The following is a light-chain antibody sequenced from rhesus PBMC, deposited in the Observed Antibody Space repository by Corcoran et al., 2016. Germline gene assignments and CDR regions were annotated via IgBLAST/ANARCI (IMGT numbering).Light chain of an antibody. J-gene: IGKJ4*01. CDR2: KES. CDR1: PGISSW. V-gene: IGKV1-21*01. CDR3: QQYSNAPLT. Sequence: DIQMTQSPSSLSAFVGDRVTITCRARPGISSWLAWYQQKPGKTPKLLFFKESKLQSGGPSRFSGSGSGTEFTLTIRNLQPEDFATYYCQQYSNAPLTFGGGTKVEIK.